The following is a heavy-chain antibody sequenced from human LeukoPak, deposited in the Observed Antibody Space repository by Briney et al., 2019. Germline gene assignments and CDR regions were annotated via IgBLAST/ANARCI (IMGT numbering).Heavy chain of an antibody. J-gene: IGHJ4*02. D-gene: IGHD2-2*01. Sequence: GGSLRLSCAASGFTFSNFGVSWVRQAPGKGLEWVSYISSRSSTIYYADSVKGRCTISRDNAKNSLYLQMNSLRAEDTAVYYCARDGSVVVPTLNYFDYWGQGTLVTVSS. V-gene: IGHV3-48*04. CDR2: ISSRSSTI. CDR3: ARDGSVVVPTLNYFDY. CDR1: GFTFSNFG.